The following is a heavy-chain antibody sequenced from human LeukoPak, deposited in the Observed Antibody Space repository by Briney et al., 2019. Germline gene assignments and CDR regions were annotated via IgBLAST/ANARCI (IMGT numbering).Heavy chain of an antibody. Sequence: SETLSLTCTVSGGSISSSSYYWGWIRQPPGKGLEWIGSIYYSGSTYYNPSLKSRVTISVDTSKNQFSLKLSSVTAADTAVYSCARHLRSSGWVKDYWGQGTLVTVSS. J-gene: IGHJ4*02. CDR2: IYYSGST. CDR3: ARHLRSSGWVKDY. D-gene: IGHD6-19*01. CDR1: GGSISSSSYY. V-gene: IGHV4-39*01.